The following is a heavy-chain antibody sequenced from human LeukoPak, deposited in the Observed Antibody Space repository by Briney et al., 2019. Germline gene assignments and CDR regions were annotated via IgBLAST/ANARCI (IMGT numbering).Heavy chain of an antibody. J-gene: IGHJ5*02. CDR1: GFTVTSNY. CDR2: NSGGGT. D-gene: IGHD6-13*01. V-gene: IGHV3-66*01. Sequence: GGSLRLSCAASGFTVTSNYMTWVRQAPGKGLEWVSVNSGGGTNYADSVKGRFTISRDNSKNTLYLQMTSLRAEDTALYYCARGNFGYHSSWAFDPWGQGTLVTVSS. CDR3: ARGNFGYHSSWAFDP.